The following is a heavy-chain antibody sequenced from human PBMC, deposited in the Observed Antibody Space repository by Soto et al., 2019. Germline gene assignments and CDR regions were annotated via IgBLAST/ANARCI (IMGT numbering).Heavy chain of an antibody. CDR3: ASPLNSYYGMGV. V-gene: IGHV5-51*01. CDR1: GYSFANYW. Sequence: PGESLKISCKGSGYSFANYWIAWVLQTPGKGLEWMGIIYPGDSDTRYSPSFQGHVTISADKSISTTYLQWSSLTASDSAMYDVASPLNSYYGMGVWGQGSTGTGSS. CDR2: IYPGDSDT. D-gene: IGHD4-4*01. J-gene: IGHJ6*02.